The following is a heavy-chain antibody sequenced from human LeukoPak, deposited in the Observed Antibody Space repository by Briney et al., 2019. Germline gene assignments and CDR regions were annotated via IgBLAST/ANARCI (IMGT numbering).Heavy chain of an antibody. CDR1: GGSLSSSSYY. V-gene: IGHV4-39*07. D-gene: IGHD3-10*01. CDR2: INHSGST. CDR3: ARRMGSRLWFGELRSWFDP. J-gene: IGHJ5*02. Sequence: SETLSLTCTVSGGSLSSSSYYWSWIRQPPGKGLEWIGEINHSGSTNYNPSLKSRVTISVDTSKNQFSLKLSSVTAADTAVYYCARRMGSRLWFGELRSWFDPWGQGTLVTVSS.